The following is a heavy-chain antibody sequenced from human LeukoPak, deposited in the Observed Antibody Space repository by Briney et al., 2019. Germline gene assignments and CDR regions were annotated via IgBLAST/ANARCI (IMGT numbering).Heavy chain of an antibody. Sequence: GGSLRLSCAASGFTFNNHALHWVRQAPGKGLEWLSLISYDGDNSYYADSVKGRFTISRDNSKNTLYLQMNSLRAEDTAVYYCAKDGEGLLDNYYYYYGMDVWGQGTTVTVSS. J-gene: IGHJ6*02. V-gene: IGHV3-30*04. CDR1: GFTFNNHA. CDR2: ISYDGDNS. CDR3: AKDGEGLLDNYYYYYGMDV. D-gene: IGHD3-10*01.